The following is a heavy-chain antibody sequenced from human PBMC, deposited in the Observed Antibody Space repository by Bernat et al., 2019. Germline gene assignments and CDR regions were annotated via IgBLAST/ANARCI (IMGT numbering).Heavy chain of an antibody. CDR1: DFTFSNAW. CDR2: IKRKADGGTT. J-gene: IGHJ3*01. Sequence: EVQLVESGGGLVKPGSSLRLSYAASDFTFSNAWMNWVRQAPGKGLEWVGRIKRKADGGTTDYAAPVRGRFTISRDDSQNTLYLQMNSLKTEDTAAYYCVTDNGGVHFWGQGTMVTVSS. CDR3: VTDNGGVHF. D-gene: IGHD3-10*01. V-gene: IGHV3-15*07.